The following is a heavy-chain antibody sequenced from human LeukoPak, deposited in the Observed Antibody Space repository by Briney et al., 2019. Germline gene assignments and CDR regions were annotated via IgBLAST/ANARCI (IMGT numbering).Heavy chain of an antibody. CDR2: TYFRSKWYN. J-gene: IGHJ4*02. V-gene: IGHV6-1*01. Sequence: SQTLSLTCAISGDSVSSNSAAWNWIRQSPSRGLEWLGRTYFRSKWYNDYAVSVKSRISISADTSKNHFSLQLSSVTPGDTAVYYCVRGTGSFGSWGQGTLVTVSS. D-gene: IGHD7-27*01. CDR3: VRGTGSFGS. CDR1: GDSVSSNSAA.